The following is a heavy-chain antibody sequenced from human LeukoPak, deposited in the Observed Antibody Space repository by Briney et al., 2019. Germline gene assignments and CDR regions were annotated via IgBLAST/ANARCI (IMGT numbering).Heavy chain of an antibody. CDR1: GFTFSIYA. CDR3: ARDRPNYYGSDGHYYRRDGDY. D-gene: IGHD3-22*01. Sequence: GGSLRLSCAASGFTFSIYAMSWVRQAPGKGLQWVSFIISRGERTWYVDSVKGRFTTTRDNSENTLYLQMHSLRAEDTAVYYCARDRPNYYGSDGHYYRRDGDYWGRGTLVSVSS. CDR2: IISRGERT. V-gene: IGHV3-23*01. J-gene: IGHJ4*02.